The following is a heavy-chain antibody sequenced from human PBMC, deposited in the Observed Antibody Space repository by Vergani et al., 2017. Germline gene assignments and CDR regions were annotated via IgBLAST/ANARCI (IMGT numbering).Heavy chain of an antibody. CDR2: ICHTEDT. V-gene: IGHV4-38-2*01. J-gene: IGHJ4*02. CDR1: GHSISSGYY. CDR3: ATIGYRRWGYYFDY. D-gene: IGHD2-2*02. Sequence: QVQLQESGPGLVKPSETLSLTCAVSGHSISSGYYWGWIRQPPGKGLEWIGEICHTEDTKYSPSLKSRVTVSVDESRNLFSLRLNSVTAADTAVYYCATIGYRRWGYYFDYWGQGILVTVSS.